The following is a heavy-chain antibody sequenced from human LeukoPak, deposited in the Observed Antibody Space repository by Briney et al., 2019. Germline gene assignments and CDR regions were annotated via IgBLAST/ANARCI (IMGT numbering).Heavy chain of an antibody. CDR3: AKEATVTPGNVNWFDP. J-gene: IGHJ5*02. Sequence: GGSLRLSCAASGFTFSSYSMNWVRQAPGKGLEWVSSISSSSSYIYYADSVKGRFTISRHNSKNTLYLQMNSLRAEDTAVYYCAKEATVTPGNVNWFDPWGQGTLVTVSS. CDR1: GFTFSSYS. D-gene: IGHD4-17*01. CDR2: ISSSSSYI. V-gene: IGHV3-21*04.